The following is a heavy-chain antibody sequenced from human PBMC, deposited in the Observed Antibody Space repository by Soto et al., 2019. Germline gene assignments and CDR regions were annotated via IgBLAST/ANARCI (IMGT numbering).Heavy chain of an antibody. D-gene: IGHD3-10*01. J-gene: IGHJ6*02. CDR2: ISAYNGNT. CDR3: ARDRREGRGPKIYYYYGMDV. V-gene: IGHV1-18*01. CDR1: GYTFTSYG. Sequence: QVQLVQSGAEVKKPGASVKVSCKASGYTFTSYGISWVRQAPGQGLEWMGWISAYNGNTNYAQKLQGRVTMTTDTSTSTAYMELRSLRSDDTAVYYCARDRREGRGPKIYYYYGMDVWGQGTTVTVSS.